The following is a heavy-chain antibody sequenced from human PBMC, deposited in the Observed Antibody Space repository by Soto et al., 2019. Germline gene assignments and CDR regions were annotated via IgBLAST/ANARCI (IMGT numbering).Heavy chain of an antibody. CDR2: IYYSGST. D-gene: IGHD6-19*01. V-gene: IGHV4-59*01. J-gene: IGHJ6*02. Sequence: SETLSLTCTVSGGSISSYYWSWIRQPPGKGLEWIGYIYYSGSTNYNPSPKSRVTISVDTSKNQFSLKLSSVTAADTAVYYCARDGADSSGWYYDRFGMDVWGQGTTVTVSS. CDR3: ARDGADSSGWYYDRFGMDV. CDR1: GGSISSYY.